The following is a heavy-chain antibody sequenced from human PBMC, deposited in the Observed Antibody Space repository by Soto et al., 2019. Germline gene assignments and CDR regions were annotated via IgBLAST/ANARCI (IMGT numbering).Heavy chain of an antibody. CDR1: GFTFGDSY. D-gene: IGHD6-19*01. V-gene: IGHV3-30*18. CDR3: AKSVGDGAVAGTGPFDI. Sequence: GGSLRLSCAGSGFTFGDSYMSWIRQAPGKGLEWVASISYDGTYKYYAGSVKGRFTISRDNSKNTLFLQMDTLRAEDTAIYYCAKSVGDGAVAGTGPFDIWGRGTTVTVSS. CDR2: ISYDGTYK. J-gene: IGHJ3*02.